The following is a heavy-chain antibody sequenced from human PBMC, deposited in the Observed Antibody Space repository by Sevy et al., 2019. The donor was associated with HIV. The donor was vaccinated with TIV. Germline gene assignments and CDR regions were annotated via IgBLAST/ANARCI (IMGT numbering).Heavy chain of an antibody. Sequence: SETLSLTCAVSGGSISSGGYSWSWIRQPPGKGLEWIGYIYHSGSTYYNPSLKSRVTISVDRSKNQFSLKLSSVTAADTAVYYCARVGGYGSASYYAWFDPWGQGTLVTVSS. CDR1: GGSISSGGYS. D-gene: IGHD3-10*01. CDR2: IYHSGST. CDR3: ARVGGYGSASYYAWFDP. V-gene: IGHV4-30-2*01. J-gene: IGHJ5*02.